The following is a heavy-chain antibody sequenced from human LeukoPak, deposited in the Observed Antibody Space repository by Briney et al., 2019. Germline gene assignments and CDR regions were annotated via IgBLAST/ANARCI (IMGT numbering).Heavy chain of an antibody. CDR3: AKSSSRLDASSFEY. V-gene: IGHV3-30*02. Sequence: GGSLRLSCAASGFTFSSYGIHWVRQAPGKGLEWVTFIQHDGSGKYADSVKGRFTISRDNSKNVLYLQMNSLRAEDTALYYCAKSSSRLDASSFEYWGQGTLVTVSS. CDR1: GFTFSSYG. D-gene: IGHD1-1*01. J-gene: IGHJ4*02. CDR2: IQHDGSGK.